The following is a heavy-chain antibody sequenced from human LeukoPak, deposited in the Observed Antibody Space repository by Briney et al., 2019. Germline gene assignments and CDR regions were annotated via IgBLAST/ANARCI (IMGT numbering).Heavy chain of an antibody. Sequence: PGGSLRLSCAASGFTFSTYAMKWVRQAPGKGLEWVSAISGSGGSTYYADSVKGRFTISRDNSKNTLYLQMNSLRAEDTAVYYCAKGGYSNYQASFDPWGQGTLVTVSS. CDR1: GFTFSTYA. CDR2: ISGSGGST. J-gene: IGHJ5*02. CDR3: AKGGYSNYQASFDP. V-gene: IGHV3-23*01. D-gene: IGHD4-11*01.